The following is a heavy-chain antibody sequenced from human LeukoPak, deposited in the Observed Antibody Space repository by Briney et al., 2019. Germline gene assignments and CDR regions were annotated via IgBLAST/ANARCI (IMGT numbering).Heavy chain of an antibody. CDR2: FWIDETT. Sequence: GGSLRLSCVASGFTVSDTYMSWLRQAPGKGLECVSVFWIDETTHHADSVKGRFTISRDSSKNTLYLQMNSLRPEDTAVYYCARKYGDYWGQGTLVTVSS. D-gene: IGHD2-2*01. CDR1: GFTVSDTY. J-gene: IGHJ4*02. CDR3: ARKYGDY. V-gene: IGHV3-66*02.